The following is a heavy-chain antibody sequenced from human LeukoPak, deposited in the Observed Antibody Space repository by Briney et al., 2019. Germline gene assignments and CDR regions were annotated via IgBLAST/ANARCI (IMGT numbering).Heavy chain of an antibody. V-gene: IGHV4-4*02. D-gene: IGHD1-26*01. CDR3: TRESGPYCPFGY. J-gene: IGHJ4*02. CDR1: GGSITSTNW. CDR2: ISLTGRT. Sequence: SETLSLTCGVSGGSITSTNWWSWVRQPPGQGLEWIGEISLTGRTNYNPSLIGRVIMSLDESRSQLSLTLTSVTAADTAMYYCTRESGPYCPFGYWGQGTLVVVPS.